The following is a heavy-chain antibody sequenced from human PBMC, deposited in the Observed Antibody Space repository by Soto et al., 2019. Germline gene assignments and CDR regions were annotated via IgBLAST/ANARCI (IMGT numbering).Heavy chain of an antibody. Sequence: ESGGGVVQPGRSLRLSCAASGVSFSSYGMHWVRQTPGKGLEWVAVIWYDGSDKYYGDSVKGRFTVSRDNSKNTLYLQMNSLRAEDTAVYYCARERDDAFDIWGQGTMVTVSS. CDR1: GVSFSSYG. J-gene: IGHJ3*02. CDR3: ARERDDAFDI. V-gene: IGHV3-33*01. CDR2: IWYDGSDK.